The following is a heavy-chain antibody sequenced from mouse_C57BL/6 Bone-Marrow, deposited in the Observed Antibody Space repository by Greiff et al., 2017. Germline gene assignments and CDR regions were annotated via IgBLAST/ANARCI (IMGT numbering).Heavy chain of an antibody. Sequence: VQLQQPGAELVLPGASVKLSCKASGYTFTSYWMHWVKQRPGQGLEWIGEIDPSDSYTNYKQKFKGKSPLTVDKSSSTAYMQLSSLTSEDSAVYYCAKEVYYGSSYDWYVDVWGTGTTVTVSS. CDR1: GYTFTSYW. V-gene: IGHV1-69*01. D-gene: IGHD1-1*01. J-gene: IGHJ1*03. CDR2: IDPSDSYT. CDR3: AKEVYYGSSYDWYVDV.